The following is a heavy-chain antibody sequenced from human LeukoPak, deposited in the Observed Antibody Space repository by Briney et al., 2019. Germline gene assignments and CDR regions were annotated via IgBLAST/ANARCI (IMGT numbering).Heavy chain of an antibody. CDR3: ARGIVGAIHDAFDI. J-gene: IGHJ3*02. V-gene: IGHV4-61*02. Sequence: PSETLSLTCTVSGGSISSGSYYWSWIRQPAGKGLEGIGRIYTSGSTTYNSSLKSRVTISLYTSKNHFSLRLSSVTAADTAVYYCARGIVGAIHDAFDIWGQGTMVTVSS. CDR2: IYTSGST. D-gene: IGHD1-26*01. CDR1: GGSISSGSYY.